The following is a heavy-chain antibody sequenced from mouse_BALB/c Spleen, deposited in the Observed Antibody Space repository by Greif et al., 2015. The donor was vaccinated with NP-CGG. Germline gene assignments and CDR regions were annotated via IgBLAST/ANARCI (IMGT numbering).Heavy chain of an antibody. CDR2: ISCYNGAT. CDR3: AREGDDYDGEYYYAMDY. Sequence: LVKTGASVKISCKASGYSFTGYYMHWVKQSHGKSLEWIGYISCYNGATSYNQKFKGKATFTVDTSSSTAYMQFISLTSEDSAVYYCAREGDDYDGEYYYAMDYWGQGTSVTVSS. CDR1: GYSFTGYY. J-gene: IGHJ4*01. V-gene: IGHV1S34*01. D-gene: IGHD2-4*01.